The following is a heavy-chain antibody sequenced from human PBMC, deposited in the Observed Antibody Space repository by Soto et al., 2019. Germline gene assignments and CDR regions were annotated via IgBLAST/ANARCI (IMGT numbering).Heavy chain of an antibody. CDR3: VKEGRGSTTSCSRCYGLDV. V-gene: IGHV3-30*18. CDR1: RFIFSSYG. D-gene: IGHD2-2*01. CDR2: LSYDESNK. J-gene: IGHJ6*02. Sequence: GGSLRLSCAASRFIFSSYGMQWVRQPPGKGPAVRAALSYDESNKYYAAFGKSRFSIPSDRWKNARYLETSCLGVEDAAEYYSVKEGRGSTTSCSRCYGLDVWGQGTTVTVPS.